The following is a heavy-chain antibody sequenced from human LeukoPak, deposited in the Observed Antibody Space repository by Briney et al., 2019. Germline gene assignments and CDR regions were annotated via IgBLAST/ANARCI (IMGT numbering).Heavy chain of an antibody. Sequence: GGSLRLSCAASGFTFSSYNMNWVRQAPGKGLEWVSSISTSSSNIYYADSVKGRFTISRDNAENSLYLQMNSLRAEDTAVYYCARAPNARLLSRYFQHWGQGTLVTVSS. V-gene: IGHV3-21*01. D-gene: IGHD3-22*01. J-gene: IGHJ1*01. CDR3: ARAPNARLLSRYFQH. CDR2: ISTSSSNI. CDR1: GFTFSSYN.